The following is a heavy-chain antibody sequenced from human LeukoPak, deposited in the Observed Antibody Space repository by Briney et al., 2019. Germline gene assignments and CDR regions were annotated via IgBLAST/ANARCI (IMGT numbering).Heavy chain of an antibody. V-gene: IGHV3-7*01. J-gene: IGHJ5*02. D-gene: IGHD6-13*01. CDR1: GVTFSTHW. CDR3: ARVRSSIWSRQVSIWFDP. CDR2: IKPDGSEK. Sequence: GSLRLSCAAPGVTFSTHWMSWVRQAPGKGLQWVANIKPDGSEKFYVHSVKGRFTISRDNAKNLLYLQMNGLRAEDTALYYCARVRSSIWSRQVSIWFDPWGQGTLVTVSS.